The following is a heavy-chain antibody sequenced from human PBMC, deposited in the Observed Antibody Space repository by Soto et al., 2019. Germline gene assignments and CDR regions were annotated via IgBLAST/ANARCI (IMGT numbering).Heavy chain of an antibody. CDR1: GGSLSSGCYY. J-gene: IGHJ5*02. CDR2: IYYSGST. Sequence: TLSLPCTVSGGSLSSGCYYWSWIRQHPGKGLEWIGYIYYSGSTYYNPSLKSRVTIPVDTSKNQFSLKLSSVTAADTAVYYCARGVVVAATNWFDPWGQGTLGTVS. V-gene: IGHV4-31*03. D-gene: IGHD2-15*01. CDR3: ARGVVVAATNWFDP.